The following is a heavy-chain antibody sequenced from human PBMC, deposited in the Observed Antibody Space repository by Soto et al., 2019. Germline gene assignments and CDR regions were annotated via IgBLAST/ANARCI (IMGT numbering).Heavy chain of an antibody. CDR3: ARDSGYCSSTSCYWNGMDV. J-gene: IGHJ6*02. Sequence: EVQLVESGGGLVKPGGSLRLSCAASGFTFITYSMHWVRQAPGKGLECVSSISSSSDYIHYADSVKGRFTISRDNGKNSLNLQMNSLRAEDTAVYYCARDSGYCSSTSCYWNGMDVWGQGTTVTVSS. D-gene: IGHD2-2*01. V-gene: IGHV3-21*01. CDR2: ISSSSDYI. CDR1: GFTFITYS.